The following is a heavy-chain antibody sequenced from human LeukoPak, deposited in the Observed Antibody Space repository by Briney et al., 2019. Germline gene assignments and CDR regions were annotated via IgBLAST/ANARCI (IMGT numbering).Heavy chain of an antibody. J-gene: IGHJ4*02. V-gene: IGHV1-18*01. CDR1: GYTFTSYG. CDR3: ARVAAGIQLGEPEFDY. Sequence: ASVKVSCKASGYTFTSYGISWVRQAPGQGREGMGWISAYNGNTNYAQKLQGRVTMTTDTSTSTAYMQLRSLRSDDTAVYYCARVAAGIQLGEPEFDYWGQGTLVTVSS. CDR2: ISAYNGNT. D-gene: IGHD5-18*01.